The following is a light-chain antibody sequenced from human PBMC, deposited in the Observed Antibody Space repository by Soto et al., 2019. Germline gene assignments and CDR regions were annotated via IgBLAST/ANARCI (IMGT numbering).Light chain of an antibody. CDR2: DVS. CDR3: QQYGNSPLT. Sequence: EVVLTQSPATLSLSPGERATLSCGASQSVSSVYLAWYQQKPGLEPRLLIYDVSSRATGIPDRFSGSGSGTDFTLTISRLEPEDFAVYYCQQYGNSPLTFGGGTKVEIK. V-gene: IGKV3D-20*01. J-gene: IGKJ4*01. CDR1: QSVSSVY.